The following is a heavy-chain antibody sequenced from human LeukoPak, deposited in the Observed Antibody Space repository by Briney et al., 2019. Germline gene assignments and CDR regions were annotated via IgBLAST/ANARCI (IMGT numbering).Heavy chain of an antibody. CDR3: ARDHGGYCSSTSCYIWFDP. V-gene: IGHV1-18*01. Sequence: GASVKVSCKASGYTFTSYGMRWVRQAPGQGLEWMGWISAYNGNTNYAQKLQGRVTMTTDTSTSTAYMELRSLRSDDTAVYYCARDHGGYCSSTSCYIWFDPWGQGTLVTVSS. CDR1: GYTFTSYG. CDR2: ISAYNGNT. J-gene: IGHJ5*02. D-gene: IGHD2-2*02.